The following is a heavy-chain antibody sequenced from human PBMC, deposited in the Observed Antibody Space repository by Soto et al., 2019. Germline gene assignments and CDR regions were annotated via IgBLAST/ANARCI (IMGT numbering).Heavy chain of an antibody. Sequence: SETLSLTCAVYGGSFSGHSWTWIRQSPGKGLEWIGDINHSGRVNYSPSLKSRVTISLDTSKNQFSLTLSAVTAADTAMYYCSTRAYDTNGYYRFDPWGQGTLITVSS. D-gene: IGHD3-22*01. V-gene: IGHV4-34*01. CDR1: GGSFSGHS. CDR3: STRAYDTNGYYRFDP. J-gene: IGHJ5*01. CDR2: INHSGRV.